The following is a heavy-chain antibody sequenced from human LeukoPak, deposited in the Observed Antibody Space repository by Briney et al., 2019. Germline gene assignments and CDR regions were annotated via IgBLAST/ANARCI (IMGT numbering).Heavy chain of an antibody. Sequence: ASVKVSCKVSGYTLTELSMHWVRQAPGKGLEWMGGFDPEDGETIYAQKFQGRVTMTRDTSISTAYMELSRLRSDDTAVYYCARDIAVAGTSSSDYWGQGTLVTVSS. CDR1: GYTLTELS. D-gene: IGHD6-19*01. CDR3: ARDIAVAGTSSSDY. CDR2: FDPEDGET. J-gene: IGHJ4*02. V-gene: IGHV1-24*01.